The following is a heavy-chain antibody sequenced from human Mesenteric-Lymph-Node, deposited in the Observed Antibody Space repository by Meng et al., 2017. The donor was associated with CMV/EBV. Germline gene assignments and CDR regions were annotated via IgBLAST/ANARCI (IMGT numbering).Heavy chain of an antibody. J-gene: IGHJ4*02. D-gene: IGHD6-6*01. V-gene: IGHV4-34*01. CDR3: ASSIAARRGADY. Sequence: QVQLQQWGAGLLNPSETLSLTCAVYGGSFSGYYWSWIRQPPGKGLEWIGEINHSGSTNYNPSLKSRVTISVDTSKNQFSLKLSSVTAADTAVYYCASSIAARRGADYWGQGTLVTVSS. CDR1: GGSFSGYY. CDR2: INHSGST.